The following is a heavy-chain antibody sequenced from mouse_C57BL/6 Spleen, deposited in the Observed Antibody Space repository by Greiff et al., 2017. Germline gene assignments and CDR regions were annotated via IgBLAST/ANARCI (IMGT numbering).Heavy chain of an antibody. V-gene: IGHV1-80*01. Sequence: QVQLKESGAELVKPGASVKISCKASGYAFSSYWMNWVKQRPGKGLEWIGQIYPGDGDTNYNGKFKGKATLTADKSSSTAYMQLSSLTSEDSAVYFCARKVYYYGSSYYFDYWGQGTTLTVSS. CDR2: IYPGDGDT. J-gene: IGHJ2*01. D-gene: IGHD1-1*01. CDR3: ARKVYYYGSSYYFDY. CDR1: GYAFSSYW.